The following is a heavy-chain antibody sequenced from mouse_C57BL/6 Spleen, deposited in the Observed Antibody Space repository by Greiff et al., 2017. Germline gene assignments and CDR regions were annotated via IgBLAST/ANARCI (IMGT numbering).Heavy chain of an antibody. CDR2: IYPSDSET. Sequence: VQLQQSGAELVRPGSSVKLSCKASGYTFTSYWMDWVKQRPGQGLEWIGNIYPSDSETNYNQKFKDKATLTVDKSSSTAYMQLSSLTSEDAAVXDCARSYCGSSNWYFDVWGTGTSVTVSS. V-gene: IGHV1-61*01. J-gene: IGHJ1*03. D-gene: IGHD1-1*01. CDR3: ARSYCGSSNWYFDV. CDR1: GYTFTSYW.